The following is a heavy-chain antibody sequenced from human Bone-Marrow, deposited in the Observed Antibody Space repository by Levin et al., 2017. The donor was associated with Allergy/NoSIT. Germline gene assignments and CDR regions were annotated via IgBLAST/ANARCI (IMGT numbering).Heavy chain of an antibody. J-gene: IGHJ4*02. CDR3: AKDQNYGGNVYYFDY. Sequence: LSLTCAASGFMFSSSGIHWVRQAPGKGLEWVAVVSYDGSNKYYADSVKGRFTISRDNFKNTLYLQMNSLRPEDTAVYYCAKDQNYGGNVYYFDYWGQGTLVTVSS. D-gene: IGHD4-23*01. CDR2: VSYDGSNK. V-gene: IGHV3-30*18. CDR1: GFMFSSSG.